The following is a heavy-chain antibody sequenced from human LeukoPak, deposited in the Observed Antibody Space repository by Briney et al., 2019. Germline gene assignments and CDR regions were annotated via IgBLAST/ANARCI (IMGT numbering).Heavy chain of an antibody. CDR3: ARSRYSGSLGAFDI. Sequence: SETLSLTCTVSGGSISSYYWSWIRQPPGKGLEWIGYIYYSGSTNYNPSLKSRVTISVDTSKNQFSLKLSSVTAADTAVYYCARSRYSGSLGAFDIWGQGTMVTVSS. V-gene: IGHV4-59*01. D-gene: IGHD1-26*01. CDR2: IYYSGST. J-gene: IGHJ3*02. CDR1: GGSISSYY.